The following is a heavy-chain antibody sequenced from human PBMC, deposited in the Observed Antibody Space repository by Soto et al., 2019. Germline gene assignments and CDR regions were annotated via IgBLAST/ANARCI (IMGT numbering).Heavy chain of an antibody. Sequence: HPGGSLRLSCAASGFTFSSYAMSWVRQAPEKGLEWVSAISGSGGSTYYAESVKGRFTISRDNSKNTLYLQMNSLRAEDTAVYYCAKALRFLWDNWFDPWGQGTLVTVSS. D-gene: IGHD3-3*01. CDR3: AKALRFLWDNWFDP. V-gene: IGHV3-23*01. CDR1: GFTFSSYA. CDR2: ISGSGGST. J-gene: IGHJ5*02.